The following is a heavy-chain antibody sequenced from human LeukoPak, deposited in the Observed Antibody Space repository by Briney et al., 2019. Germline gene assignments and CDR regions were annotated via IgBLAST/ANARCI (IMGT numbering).Heavy chain of an antibody. V-gene: IGHV4-39*01. CDR2: IYYSGST. Sequence: PSETLSLTCTVSGGSISSSSYYWGWIRQPPGKGLEWIGRIYYSGSTYYNPSLKSRVTISVDTSKNQFSLKLSSVTAADTAVYYCARQRGIAARTFDYWGQGTLSPSPQ. CDR3: ARQRGIAARTFDY. D-gene: IGHD6-6*01. J-gene: IGHJ4*02. CDR1: GGSISSSSYY.